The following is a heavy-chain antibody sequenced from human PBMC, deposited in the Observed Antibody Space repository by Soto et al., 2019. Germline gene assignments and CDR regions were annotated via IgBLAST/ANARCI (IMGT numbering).Heavy chain of an antibody. CDR2: ISYDGSNK. J-gene: IGHJ6*02. CDR3: AKKLAPKYYYYGMDV. D-gene: IGHD6-13*01. CDR1: GFTFSSYG. V-gene: IGHV3-30*18. Sequence: GGSLRLSCAASGFTFSSYGMHWVRQAPGKGLEWVAVISYDGSNKYYADSVKGRFTISRDNSKNTLYLQMNSLRAEDTAVYYCAKKLAPKYYYYGMDVWGQGTTVTVSS.